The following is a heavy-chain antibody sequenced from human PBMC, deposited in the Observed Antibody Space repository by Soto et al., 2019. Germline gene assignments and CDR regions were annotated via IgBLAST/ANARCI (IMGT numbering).Heavy chain of an antibody. CDR3: AGEEQLEGTEDAFDI. Sequence: GGSLRLSCAASGFTFSSYSMNWVRQAPGKGLEWVSYISSSSSTIYYADSVKGRFTISRDNAKNSLYLQMNSLRAEDTAVYYCAGEEQLEGTEDAFDIWGQGTMVTVSS. CDR1: GFTFSSYS. V-gene: IGHV3-48*01. CDR2: ISSSSSTI. D-gene: IGHD6-6*01. J-gene: IGHJ3*02.